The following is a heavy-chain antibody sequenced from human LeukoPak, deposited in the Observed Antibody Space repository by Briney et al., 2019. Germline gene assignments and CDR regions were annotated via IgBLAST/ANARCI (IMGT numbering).Heavy chain of an antibody. D-gene: IGHD5-18*01. CDR2: INHSGST. V-gene: IGHV4-34*01. Sequence: SETLSLTCAVYGGSFSGYYWSWIRQPPGKGLEWIGEINHSGSTSYNPSLKSRVTISGDTSKNQFSLKLSSVTAADTAVYFCARVGYSYVINDWSRTGLGAYPTKYYYHMDVWGKGTTVTVSS. CDR1: GGSFSGYY. J-gene: IGHJ6*03. CDR3: ARVGYSYVINDWSRTGLGAYPTKYYYHMDV.